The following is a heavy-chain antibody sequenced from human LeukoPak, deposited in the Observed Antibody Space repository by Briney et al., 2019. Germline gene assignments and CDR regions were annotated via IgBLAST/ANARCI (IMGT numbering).Heavy chain of an antibody. CDR1: GGSISSGNYY. Sequence: SQTLSLTCTVSGGSISSGNYYWYWIRQPAGKGLEWIGRIYTSGSTNYNPSLKSRVTMSVDTSKNQFSLKLSSVTAADTAVYYCARDSGTIFGVVQTEFDYWGQGTLVTVSS. CDR2: IYTSGST. D-gene: IGHD3-3*01. CDR3: ARDSGTIFGVVQTEFDY. J-gene: IGHJ4*02. V-gene: IGHV4-61*02.